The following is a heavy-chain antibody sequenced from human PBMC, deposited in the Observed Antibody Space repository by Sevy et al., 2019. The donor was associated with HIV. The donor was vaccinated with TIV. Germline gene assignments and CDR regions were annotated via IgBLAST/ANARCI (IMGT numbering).Heavy chain of an antibody. CDR1: GFTFTDYA. CDR3: AKDRWLTGDTRPLDY. D-gene: IGHD7-27*01. V-gene: IGHV3-23*01. Sequence: GGSLRLSCAASGFTFTDYAMSWVRQAPGKGLEWVSGISANGGSTYYADTVKGRFTISRDDSRNTLYLYVQMTSLTAEYTALYYCAKDRWLTGDTRPLDYWGQGTLVTVSS. CDR2: ISANGGST. J-gene: IGHJ4*02.